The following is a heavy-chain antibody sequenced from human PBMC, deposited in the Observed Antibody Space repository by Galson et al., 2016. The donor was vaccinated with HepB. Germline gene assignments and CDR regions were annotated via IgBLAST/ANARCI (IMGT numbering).Heavy chain of an antibody. J-gene: IGHJ2*01. CDR2: ISYDGSTE. CDR3: TKAGSSNHRRIYWYFDL. V-gene: IGHV3-30-3*01. D-gene: IGHD6-13*01. CDR1: GFSFNNYA. Sequence: SLRLSCAASGFSFNNYAMHWVRQAPGKGLEWVAVISYDGSTEYYADSVKGRFTISRDNSKNMLHLQMNSLRADDTAVYYCTKAGSSNHRRIYWYFDLWGRGTLVTVSS.